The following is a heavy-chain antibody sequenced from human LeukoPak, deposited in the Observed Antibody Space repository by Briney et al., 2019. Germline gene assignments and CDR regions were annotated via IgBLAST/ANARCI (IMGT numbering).Heavy chain of an antibody. Sequence: AASVKVSCKASGYTFISYGISWVRQAPGQGPEWMGWISAYNGNTNYAQKLQGRVTMTTDTSTSTAYMELRSLRSDDTAVYYCARDRGIADNWFDPWGQGTLVTVSS. CDR1: GYTFISYG. D-gene: IGHD6-13*01. CDR2: ISAYNGNT. J-gene: IGHJ5*02. V-gene: IGHV1-18*01. CDR3: ARDRGIADNWFDP.